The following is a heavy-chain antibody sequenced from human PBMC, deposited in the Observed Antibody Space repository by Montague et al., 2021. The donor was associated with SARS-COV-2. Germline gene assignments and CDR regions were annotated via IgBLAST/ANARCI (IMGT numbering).Heavy chain of an antibody. V-gene: IGHV3-66*01. D-gene: IGHD3-16*01. Sequence: SLRLSCAASGFTVSSNYMSWVRQAPGKGLEWVAVIYSGGSTYYADSVKGRFTISRDNSKNTLYLQMNSLRAEDTAVYYCARAQTNVLGTTLYYYGMDVWGQGTTVTVSS. CDR2: IYSGGST. J-gene: IGHJ6*02. CDR1: GFTVSSNY. CDR3: ARAQTNVLGTTLYYYGMDV.